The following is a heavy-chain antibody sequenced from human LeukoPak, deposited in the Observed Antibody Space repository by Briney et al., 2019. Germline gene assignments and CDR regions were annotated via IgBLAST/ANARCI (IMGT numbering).Heavy chain of an antibody. CDR1: GFTFSSYA. V-gene: IGHV3-23*01. D-gene: IGHD3-22*01. CDR3: AKDLYYYDSSGYYPFDY. CDR2: ISGSGGST. J-gene: IGHJ4*02. Sequence: GGSLRLSCAASGFTFSSYAMSWVRQAPGKGLEWVSAISGSGGSTYHADSVKGRFTISRDNSKNTLYLQMNSLRAEDTAVYYCAKDLYYYDSSGYYPFDYWGQGTLVTVSS.